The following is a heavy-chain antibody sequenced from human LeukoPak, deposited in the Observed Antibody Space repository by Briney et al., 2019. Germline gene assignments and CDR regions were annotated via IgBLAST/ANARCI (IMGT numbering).Heavy chain of an antibody. CDR1: GFTFSSYA. J-gene: IGHJ4*02. CDR3: ATDDYGPAGY. V-gene: IGHV3-7*01. CDR2: MNQDGREK. D-gene: IGHD4-17*01. Sequence: GGSLRLSCAASGFTFSSYAMSWVRQAPGKGLEWVANMNQDGREKYHVDSVKGRFTISRDNAKNSVYLQMNSLRVEDTAVYYCATDDYGPAGYGGQGTLVTVSS.